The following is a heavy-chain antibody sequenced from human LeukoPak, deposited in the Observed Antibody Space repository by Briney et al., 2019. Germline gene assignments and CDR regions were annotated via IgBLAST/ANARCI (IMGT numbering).Heavy chain of an antibody. CDR2: IYYSGGT. Sequence: VKPSETLSLTCTVSGGSISSYYWSWIRQPPGKGLEWIGYIYYSGGTNYNPSLKSRVTISVDTSKNQFSLKLSSVTAADTAVYYCARVTRYSSGWYPFDYWGQGTLVTVSS. J-gene: IGHJ4*02. D-gene: IGHD6-19*01. CDR1: GGSISSYY. CDR3: ARVTRYSSGWYPFDY. V-gene: IGHV4-59*01.